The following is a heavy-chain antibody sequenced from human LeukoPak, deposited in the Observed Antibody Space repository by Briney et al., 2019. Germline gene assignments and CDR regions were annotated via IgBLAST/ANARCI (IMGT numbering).Heavy chain of an antibody. D-gene: IGHD5-24*01. CDR2: INHSGST. CDR1: GGSFSGYY. J-gene: IGHJ4*02. V-gene: IGHV4-34*01. Sequence: SETLSLTCAVYGGSFSGYYWSWIRQPPGKGLEWIGEINHSGSTNYNPSLKSRVTISVDTSKNQFSLKLSSVTAADTAVYYCAREGKSRDGYNHDYWGQGTLVTVSS. CDR3: AREGKSRDGYNHDY.